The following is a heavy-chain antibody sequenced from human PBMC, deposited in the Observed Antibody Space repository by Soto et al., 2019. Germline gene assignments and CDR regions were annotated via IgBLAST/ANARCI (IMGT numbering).Heavy chain of an antibody. V-gene: IGHV5-51*01. Sequence: PGESLKISCKGSGYSFTSYWIGWVRQMPGKGLEWMGIIYPGDSDTRYSPSFQGQVTISADKSISTAYLQWSSLKASDTAMYYCARQTPGAGTPDAFDIWGQGTMVTVSS. CDR1: GYSFTSYW. CDR3: ARQTPGAGTPDAFDI. CDR2: IYPGDSDT. D-gene: IGHD6-19*01. J-gene: IGHJ3*02.